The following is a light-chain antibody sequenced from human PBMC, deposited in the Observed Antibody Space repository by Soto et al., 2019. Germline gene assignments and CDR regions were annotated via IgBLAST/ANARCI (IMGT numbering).Light chain of an antibody. CDR3: LQYQSYWT. J-gene: IGKJ1*01. Sequence: DIQMTQSPSTLSASVGDRVSITCRASQSISRQLAWYQQKPGKAPNLLIYQASNLETGVPSRFTGSGSGTEFTLTISRLQPDDLATYYALQYQSYWTFGQGTKVEVK. CDR1: QSISRQ. CDR2: QAS. V-gene: IGKV1-5*03.